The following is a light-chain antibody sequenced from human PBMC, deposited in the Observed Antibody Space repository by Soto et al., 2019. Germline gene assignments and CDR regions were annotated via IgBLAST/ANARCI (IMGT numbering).Light chain of an antibody. CDR1: QSVSSN. Sequence: EIVMTQSPATLSVSPGERATLSCRASQSVSSNLAWYQQKPGQAPRLLIYGASTRATGIPARFSGSGSGTEFTLTISSLQSEDFAVYYCQQYNNWPPPLTCGGRTKMEI. CDR3: QQYNNWPPPLT. V-gene: IGKV3-15*01. J-gene: IGKJ4*01. CDR2: GAS.